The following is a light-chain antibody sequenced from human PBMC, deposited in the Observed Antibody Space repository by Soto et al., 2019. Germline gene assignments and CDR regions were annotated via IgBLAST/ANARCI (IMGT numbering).Light chain of an antibody. CDR1: QRVGSSS. V-gene: IGKV3-20*01. Sequence: EIVLTQSPGTLSLSPGERAILSCRASQRVGSSSLAWYQQRPGQAPRLLIYGVSTRATGIPDRFSGSGSGTDFTLPISRLESEDFAVYFCQQFVTSPAFGGGTKVEIK. CDR2: GVS. J-gene: IGKJ4*02. CDR3: QQFVTSPA.